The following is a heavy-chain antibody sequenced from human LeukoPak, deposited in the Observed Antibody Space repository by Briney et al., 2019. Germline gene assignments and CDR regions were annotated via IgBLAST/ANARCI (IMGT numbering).Heavy chain of an antibody. D-gene: IGHD1-1*01. CDR2: ISPSFGTA. CDR1: GGTFSSYA. CDR3: ARGPELERFDY. J-gene: IGHJ4*02. V-gene: IGHV1-69*05. Sequence: SVKVSCKASGGTFSSYAISWVRQAPGQGLEWMGGISPSFGTANYAQKFQGRVTITTDESTSTAYMELSSLRSEDTAVYYCARGPELERFDYWGQGTLVTVSS.